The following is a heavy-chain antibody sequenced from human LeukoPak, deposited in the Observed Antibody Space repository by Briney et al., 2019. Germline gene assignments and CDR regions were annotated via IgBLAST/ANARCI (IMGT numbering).Heavy chain of an antibody. CDR2: INPNSGGT. CDR1: GYTFTGYY. Sequence: ASVTLSCKASGYTFTGYYMHWVRQAPGQGLEWMGWINPNSGGTNYAQKFQGRVTMTRDTSISTAYMELSRLRSDDTAVYYCASGDYYGSGEIDYWGQGTRVPLFS. V-gene: IGHV1-2*02. J-gene: IGHJ4*02. D-gene: IGHD3-10*01. CDR3: ASGDYYGSGEIDY.